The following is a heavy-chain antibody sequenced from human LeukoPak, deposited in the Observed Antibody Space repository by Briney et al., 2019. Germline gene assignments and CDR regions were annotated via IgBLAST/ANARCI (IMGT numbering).Heavy chain of an antibody. V-gene: IGHV4-39*01. D-gene: IGHD2-8*01. Sequence: KTSETLSLTCTVSGGSISSSSYYWGWIRQPPGKGREWIGSIYYSGSTYYNPSLKSRVTISVDTSKNQFSLKLSSVTAADTAVYYCASLPDIVLMVYAIGTVNWGQGTLVTVSS. CDR3: ASLPDIVLMVYAIGTVN. CDR2: IYYSGST. CDR1: GGSISSSSYY. J-gene: IGHJ4*02.